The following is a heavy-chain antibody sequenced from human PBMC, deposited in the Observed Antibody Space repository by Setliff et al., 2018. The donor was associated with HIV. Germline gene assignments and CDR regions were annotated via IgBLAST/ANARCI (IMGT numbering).Heavy chain of an antibody. CDR3: ARVWGSSSSVYYFDY. Sequence: SETLSLTCTVSGGSISSSGNYWTWIRQRPGKGLEWIGYIYYTGSTYYHPSLKSRLTISLDTSKNQFSLKLSSVTAADTAVYYCARVWGSSSSVYYFDYWGQGTLVTVSS. CDR1: GGSISSSGNY. V-gene: IGHV4-31*03. D-gene: IGHD6-6*01. CDR2: IYYTGST. J-gene: IGHJ4*02.